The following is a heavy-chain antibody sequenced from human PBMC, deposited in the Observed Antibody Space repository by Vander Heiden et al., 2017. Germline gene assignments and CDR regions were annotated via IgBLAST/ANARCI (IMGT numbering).Heavy chain of an antibody. V-gene: IGHV1-2*02. CDR2: INPNSGRT. D-gene: IGHD6-19*01. Sequence: QVQLVQSGAGGKKPGASVKVSCKASGCTFTAYYMHWVRQAPGQGLEWMGWINPNSGRTNYALKVQGRVTMTRYTSLSTAYMEMSRLRSDDAAVYCCARVRVSGWNWFDPWGQGTLVTVSS. CDR3: ARVRVSGWNWFDP. CDR1: GCTFTAYY. J-gene: IGHJ5*02.